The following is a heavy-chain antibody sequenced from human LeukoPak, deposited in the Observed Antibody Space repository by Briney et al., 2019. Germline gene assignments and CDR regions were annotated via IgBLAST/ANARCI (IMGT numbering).Heavy chain of an antibody. CDR3: ARGRITMVRGAIDY. V-gene: IGHV4-34*01. Sequence: SETLSLTCAVYGGSFSGYYWSWIRQPPGKGLEWIGEINHSGSTNYNPSLKSRVTISVDTSKNQFSLKLSSVTAADTAVYYCARGRITMVRGAIDYWGQGTLVTVSS. D-gene: IGHD3-10*01. J-gene: IGHJ4*02. CDR1: GGSFSGYY. CDR2: INHSGST.